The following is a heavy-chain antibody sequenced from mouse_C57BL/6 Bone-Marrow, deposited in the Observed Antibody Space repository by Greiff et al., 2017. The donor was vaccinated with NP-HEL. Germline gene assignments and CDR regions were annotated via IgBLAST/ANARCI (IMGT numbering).Heavy chain of an antibody. V-gene: IGHV14-4*01. CDR1: GFNIKDDY. Sequence: VQLQQSGAELVRPGASVKLSCTVSGFNIKDDYMHGVKQRPEQGLGWIGWIDPEKGVTEFASKFRGKATRTADTSSNTAYLQLSSLTSEDTAVYYCTTGGSSPYAMDYWGQGTSVTVSS. J-gene: IGHJ4*01. D-gene: IGHD1-1*01. CDR3: TTGGSSPYAMDY. CDR2: IDPEKGVT.